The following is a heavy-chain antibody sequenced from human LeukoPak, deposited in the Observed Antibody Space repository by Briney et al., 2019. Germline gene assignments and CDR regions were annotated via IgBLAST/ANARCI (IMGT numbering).Heavy chain of an antibody. J-gene: IGHJ3*02. D-gene: IGHD3-9*01. CDR3: ARELRYFDWLPHGTDAFDI. Sequence: SETLSLTCTVSGGSISSYYWSWIRQPPGKGLEWIGYIYYSGSTNYNPSLKSRVTTSVDTSKNQFSLKLSSVTAADTAVYYCARELRYFDWLPHGTDAFDIWGQGTMVTVSS. CDR1: GGSISSYY. CDR2: IYYSGST. V-gene: IGHV4-59*01.